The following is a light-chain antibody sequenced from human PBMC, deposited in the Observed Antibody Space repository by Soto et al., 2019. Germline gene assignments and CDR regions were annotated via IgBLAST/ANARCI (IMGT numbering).Light chain of an antibody. V-gene: IGLV8-61*01. Sequence: QAVVTQEPSFSVSPGRTVTLTCGLSSGSVSTSSYPSWYQQTPGQAPRTLIYSTNTRSSGVPDRFSGSIIGNKAALTITGAQADDESDYYCALYMGSGISLFGGGTKLSVL. CDR1: SGSVSTSSY. J-gene: IGLJ2*01. CDR3: ALYMGSGISL. CDR2: STN.